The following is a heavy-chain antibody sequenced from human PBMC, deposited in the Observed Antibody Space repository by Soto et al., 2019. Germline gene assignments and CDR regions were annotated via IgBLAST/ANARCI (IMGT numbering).Heavy chain of an antibody. V-gene: IGHV1-69*12. Sequence: QVQLVQSGAEVKKPGSSVKVSCKASGGTFDNYAITWVRQAPGQGLEWMGGIIPMLDSANYAEKFQDRVTITADESTSTAYMEVSSLRSEDTAMYYCARTYHYYSGCKTYFYYGMDVWRQVNTVTVSS. J-gene: IGHJ6*02. CDR2: IIPMLDSA. CDR3: ARTYHYYSGCKTYFYYGMDV. D-gene: IGHD2-15*01. CDR1: GGTFDNYA.